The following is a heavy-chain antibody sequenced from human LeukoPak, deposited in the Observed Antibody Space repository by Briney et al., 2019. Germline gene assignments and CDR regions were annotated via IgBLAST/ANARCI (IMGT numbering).Heavy chain of an antibody. CDR3: ARSTSYSSGWYGLYYFDY. CDR1: GGSISSSSYY. V-gene: IGHV4-39*07. J-gene: IGHJ4*02. CDR2: IYYSGST. D-gene: IGHD6-19*01. Sequence: SETLSLTCTVSGGSISSSSYYWGWIRQPPGKGLEWIGSIYYSGSTYYNPSLKSRVTISVDTSKNQFSLKLSSVTAADTAVYYCARSTSYSSGWYGLYYFDYWGQGTLVTVSS.